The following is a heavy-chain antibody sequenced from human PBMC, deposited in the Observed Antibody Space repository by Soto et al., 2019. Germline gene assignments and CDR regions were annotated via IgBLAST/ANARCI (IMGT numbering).Heavy chain of an antibody. CDR1: GGFIRDYY. J-gene: IGHJ4*02. D-gene: IGHD3-22*01. V-gene: IGHV4-59*08. CDR2: IYYTGTT. CDR3: ARLGGYYQAFDS. Sequence: SEALSLTCTVSGGFIRDYYWGWIRQSPGKGLEWIGYIYYTGTTKYNPSLKSRVTISVDSSKNQFSLKLDSVTAADTAVYYCARLGGYYQAFDSWGQGTLVTVSS.